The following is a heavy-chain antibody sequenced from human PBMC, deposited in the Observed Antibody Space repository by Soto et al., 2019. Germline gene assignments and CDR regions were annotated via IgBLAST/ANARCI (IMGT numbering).Heavy chain of an antibody. CDR3: VMVDNYVTPTPQDV. D-gene: IGHD3-16*01. V-gene: IGHV1-18*01. Sequence: QVQLVQSGDEVKKPGASVKVSCKASGYIFVNYGIAWVRQAPGQGLEWMGWISPYTGNTHSATKVQGRLTMTTDTSTSTAYMALGRLTSEDTAVYYCVMVDNYVTPTPQDVWGQGTTV. J-gene: IGHJ6*02. CDR1: GYIFVNYG. CDR2: ISPYTGNT.